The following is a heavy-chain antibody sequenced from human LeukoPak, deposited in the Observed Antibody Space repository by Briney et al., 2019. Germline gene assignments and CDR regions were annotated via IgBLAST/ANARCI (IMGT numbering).Heavy chain of an antibody. CDR3: AKAEGYDILTGLDY. D-gene: IGHD3-9*01. Sequence: PGGSLRLSCAASGFTFGYFWMTWVRQAPGKGLEWVSGIGASGGSTYYADSVKGRFTISRDNSKNTLYLQMNSLRTEDTAVYYCAKAEGYDILTGLDYWGQGTLVTVSS. V-gene: IGHV3-23*01. CDR2: IGASGGST. CDR1: GFTFGYFW. J-gene: IGHJ4*02.